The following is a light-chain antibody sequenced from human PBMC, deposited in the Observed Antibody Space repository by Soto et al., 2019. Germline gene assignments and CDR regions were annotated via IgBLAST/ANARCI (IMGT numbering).Light chain of an antibody. CDR2: GNS. CDR1: SSNIGAGYD. V-gene: IGLV1-40*01. J-gene: IGLJ3*02. CDR3: QSYDSSLSGYWV. Sequence: QSVLTQSPSVSGAPGQRVTISCTGSSSNIGAGYDVHWYQHLPGTAPKLLIYGNSNRPSGVPDRFSGSKSGTSASLAITGLQAEDEADYYCQSYDSSLSGYWVFGGGTKLTVL.